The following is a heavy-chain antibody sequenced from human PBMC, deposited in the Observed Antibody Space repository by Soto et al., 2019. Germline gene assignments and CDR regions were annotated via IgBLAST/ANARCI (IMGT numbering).Heavy chain of an antibody. Sequence: PGGSLRLSCAASGFTLSRHTMNWVRQAPGKGLEWVSFIGSRTSDIYYADSVKGRSTISRDNAKNSLYLDLTRLRAEDTAVYFCVRDSGLRGTNPSLADVWGQGTTVTVSS. V-gene: IGHV3-21*01. CDR1: GFTLSRHT. CDR2: IGSRTSDI. J-gene: IGHJ6*02. D-gene: IGHD2-8*01. CDR3: VRDSGLRGTNPSLADV.